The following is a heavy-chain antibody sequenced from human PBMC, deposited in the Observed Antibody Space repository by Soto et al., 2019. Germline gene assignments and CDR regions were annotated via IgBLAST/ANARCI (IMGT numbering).Heavy chain of an antibody. CDR1: GYTFTTHY. CDR2: INPSGGRT. D-gene: IGHD3-10*01. CDR3: ARAGENYGSGTFSPPLRYYFNS. J-gene: IGHJ4*02. Sequence: QVQLVQSGTEVKKPGASVNVSCKASGYTFTTHYMHWVRQAPGQGLEWRGIINPSGGRTTYALKFQGRVTMTSDTSTNTVYVELTSLRSEDTAISFCARAGENYGSGTFSPPLRYYFNSWGQGILVTVSS. V-gene: IGHV1-46*01.